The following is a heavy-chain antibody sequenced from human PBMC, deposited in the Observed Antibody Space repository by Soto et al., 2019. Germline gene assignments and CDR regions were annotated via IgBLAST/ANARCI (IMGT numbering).Heavy chain of an antibody. V-gene: IGHV1-18*01. Sequence: ASVKVSCKASGYTFTSYGISWVRQAPGQGLEWMGWISAYNGNTNYAQKLQGRVTMTTDTSTSTAYMELRSLRSDDTAVYYCASTPSAGYFDWFDPWGQGTLVTVSS. CDR2: ISAYNGNT. CDR1: GYTFTSYG. CDR3: ASTPSAGYFDWFDP. J-gene: IGHJ5*02. D-gene: IGHD3-9*01.